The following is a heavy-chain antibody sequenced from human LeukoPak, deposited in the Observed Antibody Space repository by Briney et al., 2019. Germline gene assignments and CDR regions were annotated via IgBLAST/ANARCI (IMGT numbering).Heavy chain of an antibody. D-gene: IGHD2-2*01. CDR2: ISAYNGNT. CDR3: ARVGNIVVVPAAL. CDR1: GYTFTSYG. J-gene: IGHJ4*02. V-gene: IGHV1-18*01. Sequence: VASVRVSCKASGYTFTSYGVSGVRQAPGQGLEWMGWISAYNGNTNYAQKLQGRVTMTTDTSTSTAYMELRSLRSDDTAVYYCARVGNIVVVPAALWGQGSLVTVSS.